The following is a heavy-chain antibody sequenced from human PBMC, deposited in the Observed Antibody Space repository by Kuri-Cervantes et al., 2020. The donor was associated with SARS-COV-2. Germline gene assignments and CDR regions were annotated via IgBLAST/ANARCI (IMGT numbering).Heavy chain of an antibody. J-gene: IGHJ3*02. V-gene: IGHV1-69*05. D-gene: IGHD6-25*01. CDR1: GGTFSNYA. Sequence: SVKVSCKAYGGTFSNYAVSWVRQAPGQGLEWMGGFIPIYGTGNYAQKLRGRVTMTRDTSISTAYMELSRLRSDDTAVYYCARDRTGATGPAGDAFDIWGQGTMVTVSS. CDR3: ARDRTGATGPAGDAFDI. CDR2: FIPIYGTG.